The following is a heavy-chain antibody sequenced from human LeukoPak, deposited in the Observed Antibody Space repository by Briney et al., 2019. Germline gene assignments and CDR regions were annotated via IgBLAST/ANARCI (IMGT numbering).Heavy chain of an antibody. CDR3: ARAPVLRPMNWFDP. J-gene: IGHJ5*02. CDR2: INPNSGGT. CDR1: GYTFTDYY. D-gene: IGHD3-3*01. V-gene: IGHV1-2*02. Sequence: ASVKVSCKASGYTFTDYYIHWVRQAPGQGLEWLGWINPNSGGTNYAQKFQGRVTVTRDTSINTAYMEVSRLRSDDTAVYYCARAPVLRPMNWFDPWGQGTLVTVSS.